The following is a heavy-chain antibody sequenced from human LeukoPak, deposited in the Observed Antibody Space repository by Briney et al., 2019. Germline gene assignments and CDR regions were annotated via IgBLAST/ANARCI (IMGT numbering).Heavy chain of an antibody. J-gene: IGHJ4*02. V-gene: IGHV3-30*03. Sequence: PGRSLRLSCAASGFTFSSYGMHWVRRAPGKGLEWVAVISYDGSNKYYADSVKGRFTISRDNSKNTLYLQMNSLRAEDTAVYYCAGAYGDYEFDYWGQGTLVTVSS. CDR1: GFTFSSYG. CDR2: ISYDGSNK. CDR3: AGAYGDYEFDY. D-gene: IGHD4-17*01.